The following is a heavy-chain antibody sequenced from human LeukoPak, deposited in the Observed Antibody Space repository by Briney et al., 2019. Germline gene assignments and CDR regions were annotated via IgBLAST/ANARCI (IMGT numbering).Heavy chain of an antibody. V-gene: IGHV3-23*01. J-gene: IGHJ4*02. CDR1: GFTFNTYS. CDR3: AKDASGYLVGYFDY. CDR2: ISGSGGST. D-gene: IGHD3-3*01. Sequence: GGSLRLSCAASGFTFNTYSMNWVRQAPGKGLEWVSGISGSGGSTYYADSVKGRFTISRDNSKNTLYLQMNSLRAEDTAVYYCAKDASGYLVGYFDYWGQGTLVTVSS.